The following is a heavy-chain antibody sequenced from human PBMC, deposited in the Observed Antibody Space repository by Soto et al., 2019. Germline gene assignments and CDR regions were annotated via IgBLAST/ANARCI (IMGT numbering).Heavy chain of an antibody. CDR3: ARDVRQGYYYYGMDV. CDR2: IYYSGST. D-gene: IGHD3-10*02. CDR1: GGSISSGGYY. V-gene: IGHV4-31*03. Sequence: QVQLQESGPGLVKPSQTLSLTCTVSGGSISSGGYYWSWIRQHPGKGLEWIGYIYYSGSTYYNPSRKSRVTISVDTSKNQFSLKLSSVTAADTAVYYCARDVRQGYYYYGMDVCGQGTTVTVSS. J-gene: IGHJ6*02.